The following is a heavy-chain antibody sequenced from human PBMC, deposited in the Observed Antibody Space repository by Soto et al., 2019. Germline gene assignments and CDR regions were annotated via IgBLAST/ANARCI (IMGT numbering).Heavy chain of an antibody. Sequence: EVQLVESGGGLVQPGGSLRLSCAASGFTFSSYWMSWVRQAPGKGLEWVANIRQDGSDKYYVDSVKGRFTISRDNSKNSLYLQMNSLRAEDTALYYCASPQQWLGQRGDFDYWGQGTLVTVSS. D-gene: IGHD6-19*01. J-gene: IGHJ4*02. V-gene: IGHV3-7*02. CDR1: GFTFSSYW. CDR3: ASPQQWLGQRGDFDY. CDR2: IRQDGSDK.